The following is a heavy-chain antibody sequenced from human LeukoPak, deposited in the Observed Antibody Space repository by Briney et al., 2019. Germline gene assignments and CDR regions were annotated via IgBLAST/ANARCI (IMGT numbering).Heavy chain of an antibody. CDR1: GGSISSSSYY. CDR3: ARHSGLRSPFDP. Sequence: SQTLSLTCAVSGGSISSSSYYWGWIRQPPAKGLEWIGSIYYSGSTYYNPSLKSRITISVDMSKNQFSLKLSSVTAADTALYYCARHSGLRSPFDPWGQGTLVTVTS. J-gene: IGHJ5*02. V-gene: IGHV4-39*01. CDR2: IYYSGST. D-gene: IGHD3-3*01.